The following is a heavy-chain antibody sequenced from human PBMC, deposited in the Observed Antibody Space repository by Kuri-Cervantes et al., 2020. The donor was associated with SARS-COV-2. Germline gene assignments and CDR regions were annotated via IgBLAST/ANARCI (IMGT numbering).Heavy chain of an antibody. V-gene: IGHV1-18*01. CDR3: ARDFGGPGYLPAVGFDY. CDR1: GYTFTSYG. J-gene: IGHJ4*02. Sequence: ASVKVSCKASGYTFTSYGISWVRQAPGQGLERMGWISAYNGNTNYAQKLQGRVTMTTDTSTSTAYMELRSLRSDDTAVYYCARDFGGPGYLPAVGFDYWGQGTLVTVSS. D-gene: IGHD6-19*01. CDR2: ISAYNGNT.